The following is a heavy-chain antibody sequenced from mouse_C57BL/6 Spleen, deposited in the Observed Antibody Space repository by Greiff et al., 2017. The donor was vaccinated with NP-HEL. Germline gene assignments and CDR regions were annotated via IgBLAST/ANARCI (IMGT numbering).Heavy chain of an antibody. CDR2: FYPGSGSI. D-gene: IGHD1-1*01. CDR3: ARHEEDYGSSNWYFDV. V-gene: IGHV1-62-2*01. Sequence: VQLVESGAELVKPGASVKLSCKASGYTFTEYTIHWVKQRSGQGLEWIGWFYPGSGSIKYNEKFKDKATLTADKSSSTVYMELSRLTSEDSAVYFCARHEEDYGSSNWYFDVWGTGTTVTVSS. J-gene: IGHJ1*03. CDR1: GYTFTEYT.